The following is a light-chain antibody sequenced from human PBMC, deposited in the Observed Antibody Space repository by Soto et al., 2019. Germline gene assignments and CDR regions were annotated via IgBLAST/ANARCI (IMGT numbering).Light chain of an antibody. J-gene: IGKJ1*01. CDR2: AAS. V-gene: IGKV3D-15*01. Sequence: RVMTQSPDTLSVSPGERATLSCRASETVRSNLAWYQQKPGQAPRLLIYAASTRATGIPARFIGNGSGTEFTLTISSLQSEDFAVYYCQQYYNWWTFGQGTKVDIK. CDR1: ETVRSN. CDR3: QQYYNWWT.